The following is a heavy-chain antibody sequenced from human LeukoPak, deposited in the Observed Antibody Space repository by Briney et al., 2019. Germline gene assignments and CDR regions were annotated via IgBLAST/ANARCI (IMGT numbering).Heavy chain of an antibody. J-gene: IGHJ4*02. CDR2: LYPGNGKT. CDR1: GYTPTSYA. V-gene: IGHV1-3*01. CDR3: SRGTILFYYSRGYFDY. D-gene: IGHD3-22*01. Sequence: PEASVKVSCKASGYTPTSYATHWVRQAPGQRLEWMGQLYPGNGKTKSSQKFQGSVNITRDTSAITAYMELISLRSEDTAVDYCSRGTILFYYSRGYFDYWGQGTLVTVSS.